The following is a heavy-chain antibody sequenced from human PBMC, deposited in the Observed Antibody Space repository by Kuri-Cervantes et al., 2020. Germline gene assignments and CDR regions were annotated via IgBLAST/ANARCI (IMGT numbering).Heavy chain of an antibody. Sequence: SETLSLTCAVYGGSFSGYYWSWIRQPPGKGLEWIGEINHSGSTNYNPSLKSRVTISVDTSKNQFSLKLSSVTAADTAVYYCARRGVRGVIHFDYWGQGTLVTVSS. CDR1: GGSFSGYY. J-gene: IGHJ4*02. D-gene: IGHD3-10*01. CDR3: ARRGVRGVIHFDY. CDR2: INHSGST. V-gene: IGHV4-34*01.